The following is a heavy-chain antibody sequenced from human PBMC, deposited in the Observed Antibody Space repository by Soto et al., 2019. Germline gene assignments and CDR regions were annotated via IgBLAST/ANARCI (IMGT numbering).Heavy chain of an antibody. CDR2: IYYSGST. V-gene: IGHV4-39*01. J-gene: IGHJ5*02. CDR1: GCSIRSSSYY. D-gene: IGHD3-3*01. Sequence: SETLSPTCTVSGCSIRSSSYYWGGVRQPPGEGVGGIGSIYYSGSTYYNPSLKSRVTISVDTSKNQFSLKLSSVTAADTAVYYCARHDVRDFWSGYYTGIGWFDPWGQGTLVTVSS. CDR3: ARHDVRDFWSGYYTGIGWFDP.